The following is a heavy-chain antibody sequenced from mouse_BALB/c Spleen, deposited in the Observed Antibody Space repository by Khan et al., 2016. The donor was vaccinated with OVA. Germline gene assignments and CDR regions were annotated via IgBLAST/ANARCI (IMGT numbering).Heavy chain of an antibody. Sequence: EVELVESGGDLVNPGGSLKLSCAASGFIFSSYGMSWVRQTPDKRLEWVATISSGGTHTYYPDSVKGRFTISRDNAKNTLSLQLRSLKSEDTAMYYCTRFITTTTGDYYAMDYWGQGTSVTVSS. CDR1: GFIFSSYG. V-gene: IGHV5-6*01. CDR3: TRFITTTTGDYYAMDY. D-gene: IGHD1-2*01. CDR2: ISSGGTHT. J-gene: IGHJ4*01.